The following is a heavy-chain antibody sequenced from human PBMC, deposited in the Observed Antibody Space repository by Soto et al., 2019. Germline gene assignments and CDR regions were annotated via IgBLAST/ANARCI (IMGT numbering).Heavy chain of an antibody. Sequence: QLQLQESGPGLVKPSETLSLTCTVSGGSISSSSYYWGWIRQPPGKGLEWIGSIYYSGSTYYNPSLKSRVTISVDTSKNQFSLKLSFVTGADTAVYYCDSVAVAGLDYWGQGTLVTVSS. D-gene: IGHD6-19*01. CDR2: IYYSGST. CDR3: DSVAVAGLDY. V-gene: IGHV4-39*01. CDR1: GGSISSSSYY. J-gene: IGHJ4*02.